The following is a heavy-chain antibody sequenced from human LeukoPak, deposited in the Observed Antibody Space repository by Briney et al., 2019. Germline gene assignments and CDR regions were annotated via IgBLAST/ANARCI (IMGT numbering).Heavy chain of an antibody. D-gene: IGHD1-26*01. J-gene: IGHJ4*02. V-gene: IGHV4-59*01. Sequence: PSETLSLTCTVSGGSISSYYWSWIRQPSGKGLEWIGYIYYSGSTNYNPSLKSRVTISVDTSKNQFSLKLSSVTAADTAVYYCARVFASGSTLWGQGTLVTVSS. CDR3: ARVFASGSTL. CDR1: GGSISSYY. CDR2: IYYSGST.